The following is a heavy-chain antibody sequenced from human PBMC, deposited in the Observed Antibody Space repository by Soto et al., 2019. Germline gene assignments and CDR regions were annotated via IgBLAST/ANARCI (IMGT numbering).Heavy chain of an antibody. J-gene: IGHJ4*02. CDR3: TRGADGLDF. D-gene: IGHD3-16*01. CDR2: IGKGGDT. Sequence: EVYLVESGGDLVQPGGSLRLTCAASGFTFSSYDFHWVRQATGKGLEWVSGIGKGGDTYYAGSVKGRFIMSRENAKNSLYLQMNTLKVGDTSVYYCTRGADGLDFWGQGTLVTVSS. V-gene: IGHV3-13*01. CDR1: GFTFSSYD.